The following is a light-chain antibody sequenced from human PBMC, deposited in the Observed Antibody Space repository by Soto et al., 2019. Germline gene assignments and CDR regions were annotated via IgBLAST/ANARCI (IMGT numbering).Light chain of an antibody. J-gene: IGKJ4*01. CDR3: QQYNSYPT. CDR2: KAS. CDR1: QSISSW. Sequence: DIQMTQSPSTLSASVGDRVTITCRASQSISSWLAWYQQKPGKAPKLLIYKASSLESGVPSRFICSGSGTEFTLTITSLPPDDFATYYCQQYNSYPTFGGGTRVEIK. V-gene: IGKV1-5*03.